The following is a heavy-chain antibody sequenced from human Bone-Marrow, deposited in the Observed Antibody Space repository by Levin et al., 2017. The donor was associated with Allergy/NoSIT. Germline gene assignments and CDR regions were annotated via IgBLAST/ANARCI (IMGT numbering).Heavy chain of an antibody. Sequence: PQASVKVSCKASGFTFTTYGLTWVRQAPGQGLEWMGWVSAYRSKTNYALNLQDRVTMTTDTATNTAYMELNSLTSDDTAIYYCARGHFPYYYYGMDVWGQGTTVVVSS. CDR1: GFTFTTYG. J-gene: IGHJ6*02. V-gene: IGHV1-18*01. CDR2: VSAYRSKT. CDR3: ARGHFPYYYYGMDV.